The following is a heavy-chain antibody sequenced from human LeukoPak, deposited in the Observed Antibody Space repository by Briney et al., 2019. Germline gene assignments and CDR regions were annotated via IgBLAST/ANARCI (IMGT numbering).Heavy chain of an antibody. CDR1: GGSISSSSYY. Sequence: SETLSLTCTVSGGSISSSSYYWGWIRQPPGKGLEWIGSIYYSGSTYYNPSLKSRDTISVDTSKNQFSLKLSSVTAADTAVYYCARDASAYSSSSGQGVFDYWGQGTLVTVSS. CDR3: ARDASAYSSSSGQGVFDY. CDR2: IYYSGST. J-gene: IGHJ4*02. V-gene: IGHV4-39*07. D-gene: IGHD6-6*01.